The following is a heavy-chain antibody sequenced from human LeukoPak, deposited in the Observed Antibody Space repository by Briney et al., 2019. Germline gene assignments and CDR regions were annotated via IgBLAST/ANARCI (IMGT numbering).Heavy chain of an antibody. CDR1: GNSISSGHY. CDR2: IYLSGTT. J-gene: IGHJ4*02. D-gene: IGHD4-17*01. V-gene: IGHV4-38-2*02. CDR3: ARLANDYGDYEFDY. Sequence: SETLSLTCSVSGNSISSGHYWGWIRQTPGKGVEWIGSIYLSGTTYYKPSLKSRVTISVDTSKNQFSLKLSSVTAADTAVYYCARLANDYGDYEFDYWGQGTLVTVSS.